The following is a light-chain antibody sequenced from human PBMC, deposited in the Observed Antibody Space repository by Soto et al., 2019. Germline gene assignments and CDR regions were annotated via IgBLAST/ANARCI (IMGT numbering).Light chain of an antibody. CDR3: QQSYSTPPT. CDR2: AAS. J-gene: IGKJ1*01. Sequence: DIQMTQSPSSLSSSVGDRVTITCRASQSISSYLNWYQQKPGKAPKLLIYAASSLQSGVPSRFSGGGSGTDSTLTISSLQPEDFATYYCQQSYSTPPTFGQGTKVDIK. V-gene: IGKV1-39*01. CDR1: QSISSY.